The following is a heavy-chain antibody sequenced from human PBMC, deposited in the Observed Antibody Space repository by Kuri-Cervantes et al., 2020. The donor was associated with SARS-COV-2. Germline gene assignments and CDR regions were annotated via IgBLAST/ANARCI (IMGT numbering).Heavy chain of an antibody. J-gene: IGHJ4*02. V-gene: IGHV3-7*01. CDR2: IKEDGSQK. D-gene: IGHD3-3*01. CDR3: ARDEIAYDFWSGYYLGY. CDR1: EFSFSNYW. Sequence: ESLKISCASSEFSFSNYWMTWVRQVPGKGLEWVANIKEDGSQKYYLDSVAGRFTISRDNANNSLNLQMDSLGAEDTAVYYCARDEIAYDFWSGYYLGYWGQGTMVTVSS.